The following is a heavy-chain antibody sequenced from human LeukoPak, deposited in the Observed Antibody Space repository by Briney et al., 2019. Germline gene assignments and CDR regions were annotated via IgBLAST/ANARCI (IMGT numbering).Heavy chain of an antibody. V-gene: IGHV4-38-2*02. CDR3: ARSREWLRFFDY. CDR2: IYHSGST. CDR1: GYSISSGYY. Sequence: PSETLSLTCTVSGYSISSGYYWSWIRQPPGKGLEWIGSIYHSGSTYYNPSLKSRVTISVDTSKNQFSLKLSSVTAADTAVYYCARSREWLRFFDYWGQGTLVTVSS. D-gene: IGHD5-12*01. J-gene: IGHJ4*02.